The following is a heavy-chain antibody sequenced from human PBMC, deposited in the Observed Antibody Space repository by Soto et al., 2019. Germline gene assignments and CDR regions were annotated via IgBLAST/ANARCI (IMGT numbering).Heavy chain of an antibody. J-gene: IGHJ6*02. Sequence: GGSLRLSCAASGFTFSVHSMNWVSRAPGKGLEWVSYISSSGSTIYYADSVKGRFTISRDNAKNSLYLQMNSLRAEDTAVYYCARERGRWELPPYYYYYGMDVWGQGTTVTSP. V-gene: IGHV3-48*04. CDR1: GFTFSVHS. CDR3: ARERGRWELPPYYYYYGMDV. CDR2: ISSSGSTI. D-gene: IGHD1-26*01.